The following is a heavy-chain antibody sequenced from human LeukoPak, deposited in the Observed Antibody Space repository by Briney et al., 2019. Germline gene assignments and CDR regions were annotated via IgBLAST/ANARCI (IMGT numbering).Heavy chain of an antibody. J-gene: IGHJ4*02. Sequence: GGSLRLSCAASGFTFSSYGMHWVRQAPGKGLEWVAFIRYDGTNKYYADSVKGRFAISRDNSKNTLYLQMNSLRAEDTAVYYCAKGSPSLRPWVVAASLDYWGQGTLVTVSS. V-gene: IGHV3-30*02. D-gene: IGHD2-15*01. CDR1: GFTFSSYG. CDR2: IRYDGTNK. CDR3: AKGSPSLRPWVVAASLDY.